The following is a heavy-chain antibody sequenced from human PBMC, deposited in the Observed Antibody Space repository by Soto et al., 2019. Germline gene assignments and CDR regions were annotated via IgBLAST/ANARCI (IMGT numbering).Heavy chain of an antibody. J-gene: IGHJ6*02. CDR1: GFTFSDYY. Sequence: QVQLVESGGGLVKPGGSLRLSCAASGFTFSDYYMSWIRQAPGKGLEWVSYISSSGSTIYYAGSVKGRFTISRDNAKNSLYLQMNSLRAEDTAVYYCARDDREYQLLMGDYYYGMDVWGQGTTVTVSS. V-gene: IGHV3-11*01. CDR2: ISSSGSTI. CDR3: ARDDREYQLLMGDYYYGMDV. D-gene: IGHD2-2*01.